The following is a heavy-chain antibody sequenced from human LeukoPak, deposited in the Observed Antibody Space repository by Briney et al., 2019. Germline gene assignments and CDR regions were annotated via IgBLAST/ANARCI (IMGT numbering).Heavy chain of an antibody. CDR2: FDPEDGET. V-gene: IGHV1-24*01. J-gene: IGHJ3*02. Sequence: GASVKVSCKVSGYTLTELSMHWVRQAPGKGLEWMGGFDPEDGETIYAQKFQGRVTMTEDTSTDTAYMELSSLRSEDTAVYYCATQDSTGVIYAFDIWGQGTMVTVSS. CDR3: ATQDSTGVIYAFDI. D-gene: IGHD3-22*01. CDR1: GYTLTELS.